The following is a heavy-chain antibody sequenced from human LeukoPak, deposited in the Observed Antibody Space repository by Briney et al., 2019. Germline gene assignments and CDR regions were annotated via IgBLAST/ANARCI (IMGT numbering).Heavy chain of an antibody. Sequence: GGSLRLSCAASGITLSDYWMYWVRQAPGKGLVHVSRIESDGSRTTYADSVKGRLTIPRDNAKNTMYLKRNSLRAEDTAVYYCLRGGHRLDIEASHYDCGLDVWGQGTTVTVSS. J-gene: IGHJ6*02. CDR2: IESDGSRT. D-gene: IGHD2-2*03. V-gene: IGHV3-74*03. CDR3: LRGGHRLDIEASHYDCGLDV. CDR1: GITLSDYW.